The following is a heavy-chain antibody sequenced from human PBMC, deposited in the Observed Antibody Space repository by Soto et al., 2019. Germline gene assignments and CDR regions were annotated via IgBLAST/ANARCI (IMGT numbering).Heavy chain of an antibody. D-gene: IGHD3-3*01. Sequence: GALRLSCAVSGFTFRSHSMHWVLHAPGKGLEWLSVISHDGLVKYYADSVKGRFTSSRDNSESTLYLQMNSLGPEDTAVYYCAKEFANDLWYFDYWGPGTLVTVSS. CDR2: ISHDGLVK. CDR3: AKEFANDLWYFDY. V-gene: IGHV3-30*04. J-gene: IGHJ4*02. CDR1: GFTFRSHS.